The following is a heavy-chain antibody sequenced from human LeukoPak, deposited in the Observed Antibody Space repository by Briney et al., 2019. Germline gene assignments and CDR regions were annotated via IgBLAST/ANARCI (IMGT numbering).Heavy chain of an antibody. V-gene: IGHV3-9*01. CDR2: ISWNSGSI. CDR1: GFTFDDYA. D-gene: IGHD5-24*01. CDR3: AKGDGSYYYYYMDV. Sequence: GGSLRLSCAASGFTFDDYAMHWVRQAPGKGLEWVPGISWNSGSIGYADSVKGRFTISRDNAKNSLYLQMNSLRAEDTALYYCAKGDGSYYYYYMDVWGKGTTVTISS. J-gene: IGHJ6*03.